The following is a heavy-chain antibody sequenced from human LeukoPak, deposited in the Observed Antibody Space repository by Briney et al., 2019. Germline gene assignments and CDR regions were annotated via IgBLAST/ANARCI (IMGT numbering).Heavy chain of an antibody. D-gene: IGHD3-10*01. Sequence: GGSLRLSCAASGFTFSSYAMSWVRQAPGKGLEWVSAISGSGGSTHYADSVKGRFTISRDNSKNTLYLQMNSLRAEDTAVYYCAKDQGRSTAGKDYWGQGTLVTVSS. CDR2: ISGSGGST. CDR1: GFTFSSYA. CDR3: AKDQGRSTAGKDY. V-gene: IGHV3-23*01. J-gene: IGHJ4*02.